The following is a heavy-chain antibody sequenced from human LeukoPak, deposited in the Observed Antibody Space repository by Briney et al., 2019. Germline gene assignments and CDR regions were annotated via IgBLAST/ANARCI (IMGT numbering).Heavy chain of an antibody. CDR1: GFIFSSYG. D-gene: IGHD1-26*01. CDR2: IRYDGSNK. V-gene: IGHV3-30*02. J-gene: IGHJ6*03. Sequence: GGSLRLSCAASGFIFSSYGMHWVRQAPGKGLEWVAFIRYDGSNKYYADSVKGRFTISRDNSKNTLYLQMNSLRAEDTAVYYCAKDLRRIVGATKGMDVWGKGTTVTVSS. CDR3: AKDLRRIVGATKGMDV.